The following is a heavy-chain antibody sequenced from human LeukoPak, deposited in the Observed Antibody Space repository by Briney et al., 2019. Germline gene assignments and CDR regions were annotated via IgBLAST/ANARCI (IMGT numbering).Heavy chain of an antibody. CDR3: ARTRDYYDSSGAFDY. CDR2: ISSSSSYI. Sequence: SGGSLRLSCAASGFTFSSDSMNWVRQAPGKGLEWVSSISSSSSYIYYADSVKGRFTISRDNAKNSLYLQMNSLRAEDTAVYYCARTRDYYDSSGAFDYWGQGTLVTVSS. J-gene: IGHJ4*02. CDR1: GFTFSSDS. D-gene: IGHD3-22*01. V-gene: IGHV3-21*01.